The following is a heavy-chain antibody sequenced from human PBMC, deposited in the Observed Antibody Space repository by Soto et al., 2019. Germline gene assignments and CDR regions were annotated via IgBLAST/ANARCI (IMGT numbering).Heavy chain of an antibody. CDR2: INPMGLINPSGGST. J-gene: IGHJ3*02. D-gene: IGHD1-26*01. CDR3: AGESQSGGNYLFDI. Sequence: ASVKVSCKASGFTFTSYYIHWVRQAPGQGLEWIGIINPMGLINPSGGSTNYAQKFQGRVTMTRDTSTSTVYMDLRSLRSEDTAIYYCAGESQSGGNYLFDIWGQGTMVPVSS. V-gene: IGHV1-46*03. CDR1: GFTFTSYY.